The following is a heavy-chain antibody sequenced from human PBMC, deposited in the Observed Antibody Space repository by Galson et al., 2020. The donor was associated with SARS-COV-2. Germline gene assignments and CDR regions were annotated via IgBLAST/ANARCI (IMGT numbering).Heavy chain of an antibody. CDR1: GGSISSSSYY. V-gene: IGHV4-39*07. CDR3: ARVPASYDILSGYYVPHDAFDI. Sequence: ASETLSLTCTVSGGSISSSSYYWGWIRQPPGKGLEWTGSIYYSGNTYYNPSLKSRVTLSMDMSKNQFSLRLRSVTAADTAVYYCARVPASYDILSGYYVPHDAFDIWGQGTIVTVSS. D-gene: IGHD3-9*01. CDR2: IYYSGNT. J-gene: IGHJ3*02.